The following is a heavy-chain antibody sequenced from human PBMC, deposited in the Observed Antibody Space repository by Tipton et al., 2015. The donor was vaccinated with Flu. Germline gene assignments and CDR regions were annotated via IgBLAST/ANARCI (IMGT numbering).Heavy chain of an antibody. J-gene: IGHJ4*02. D-gene: IGHD6-13*01. V-gene: IGHV1-69*15. Sequence: QSGAEVKKPGSSVKVSCKASGGTFSSYAISWVRQAPGQGLEWMGRIIPIFGTANYAQKFQGRVTITADESTSTAYMELSSLRSEDTAVYYCAVSIPGIAAAGILGYWGQGTLVTVSS. CDR1: GGTFSSYA. CDR2: IIPIFGTA. CDR3: AVSIPGIAAAGILGY.